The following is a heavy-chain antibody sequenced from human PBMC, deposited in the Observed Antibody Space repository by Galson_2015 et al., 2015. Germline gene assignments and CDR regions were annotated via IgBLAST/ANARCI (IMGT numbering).Heavy chain of an antibody. CDR3: AGFYGSGSHTWFDP. D-gene: IGHD3-10*01. J-gene: IGHJ5*02. CDR1: GGSFSNYY. V-gene: IGHV4-4*08. CDR2: ISNSGTS. Sequence: SETLSLTCSVSGGSFSNYYWSWIRQPPGKGLEWLGHISNSGTSNYNPSPQSRATLSLDTSKNQFSLKLSSVTAADTAVYFCAGFYGSGSHTWFDPWGQGTLVTVSS.